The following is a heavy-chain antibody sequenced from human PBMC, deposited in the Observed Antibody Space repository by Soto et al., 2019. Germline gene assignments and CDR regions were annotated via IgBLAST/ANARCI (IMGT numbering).Heavy chain of an antibody. CDR3: AKRGYSGYDENYGMDV. V-gene: IGHV3-21*01. D-gene: IGHD5-12*01. CDR2: ISSSSSYI. CDR1: GFSFSSYS. J-gene: IGHJ6*02. Sequence: GGSLRLSCAASGFSFSSYSMNWVRQAPGKGLEWVSSISSSSSYIYSADSVKGRFTISRDNAKNSLYLQMNSLRAEDTAVYYCAKRGYSGYDENYGMDVWGQGTRVTVSS.